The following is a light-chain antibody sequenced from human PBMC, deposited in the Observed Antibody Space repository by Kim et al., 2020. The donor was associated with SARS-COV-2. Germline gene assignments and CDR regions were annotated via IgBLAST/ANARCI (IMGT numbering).Light chain of an antibody. CDR3: QAWDSGITYV. CDR1: KLGDKY. V-gene: IGLV3-1*01. CDR2: QDT. J-gene: IGLJ1*01. Sequence: SYELTQPPSVSVSPGQPASITSSGDKLGDKYVCWYQQKPGQSPVLVIYQDTKRPSGIPGRFSGSKSGNTATLTIGGTQAMDEADYYCQAWDSGITYVFGTGTKVTVL.